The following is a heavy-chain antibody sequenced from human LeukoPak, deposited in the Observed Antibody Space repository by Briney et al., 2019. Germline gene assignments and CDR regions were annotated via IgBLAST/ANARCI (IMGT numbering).Heavy chain of an antibody. CDR3: ARDRYYDSSDAFDI. Sequence: PSETLSLTCTVSGGSISSYYWSWIRQPAVKGLEWIGRIYSSGSTNYNPSLKSRVTMSVDTSKNQFSLKLSSVTAADTAVYYCARDRYYDSSDAFDIWGQGTMVTVSS. J-gene: IGHJ3*02. CDR2: IYSSGST. D-gene: IGHD3-22*01. CDR1: GGSISSYY. V-gene: IGHV4-4*07.